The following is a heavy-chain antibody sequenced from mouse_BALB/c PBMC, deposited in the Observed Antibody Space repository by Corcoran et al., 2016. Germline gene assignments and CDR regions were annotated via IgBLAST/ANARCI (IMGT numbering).Heavy chain of an antibody. D-gene: IGHD1-1*01. CDR2: INPYNGAT. CDR3: ARRHVSSPYRYFDV. Sequence: VQLQQSGPELVKPGASVKISCKASGYSFTGYYMHWVKQSHVKSLEWIGRINPYNGATSYNQNFKDKASLTVDKSSSTAYMELQSLTSAASAVYYCARRHVSSPYRYFDVRVSGTTVTLSS. V-gene: IGHV1-26*01. CDR1: GYSFTGYY. J-gene: IGHJ1*01.